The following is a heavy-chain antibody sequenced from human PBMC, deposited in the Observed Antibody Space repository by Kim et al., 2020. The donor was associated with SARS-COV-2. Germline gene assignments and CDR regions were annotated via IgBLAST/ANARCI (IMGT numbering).Heavy chain of an antibody. D-gene: IGHD2-2*01. V-gene: IGHV4-38-2*02. Sequence: SETLSLTCTVSGYSISSGYYWGWIRQPPGRGLEWIASISYSGHVDYNPSLKSRVTMSVDTSNNQFALMLSSVTAADTATYYCARLPRSRCWYEDDWGQGT. J-gene: IGHJ4*02. CDR1: GYSISSGYY. CDR3: ARLPRSRCWYEDD. CDR2: ISYSGHV.